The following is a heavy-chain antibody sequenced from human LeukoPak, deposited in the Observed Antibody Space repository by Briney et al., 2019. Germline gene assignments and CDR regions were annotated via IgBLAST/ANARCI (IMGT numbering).Heavy chain of an antibody. CDR1: GFTFSNYD. D-gene: IGHD3-22*01. Sequence: GGSLRLACAASGFTFSNYDMNWVRQAPGKGLEWVSSISIGSSYKFYADSVKGRFTISRDNAKNSLYLHMNSLRAEDTAVYYCARETRYHYDSSGYSLPDDYWGQGTLVTVSS. CDR3: ARETRYHYDSSGYSLPDDY. V-gene: IGHV3-21*01. J-gene: IGHJ4*02. CDR2: ISIGSSYK.